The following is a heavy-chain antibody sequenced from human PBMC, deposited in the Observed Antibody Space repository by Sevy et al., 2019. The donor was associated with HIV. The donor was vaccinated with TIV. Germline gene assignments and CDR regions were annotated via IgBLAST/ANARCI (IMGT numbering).Heavy chain of an antibody. D-gene: IGHD3-22*01. CDR1: GGSISSGSYY. J-gene: IGHJ6*03. Sequence: SETLSLTCTVSGGSISSGSYYWSWIRQPAGKGLEWIGRIYTSGSTNYNPSLKSRVTISVDTSKNQFSLKLSSVTAADTAMYYCARDRGGYYYDSSGYYGLHYYYYYYMDVWGKGTTVTVSS. V-gene: IGHV4-61*02. CDR3: ARDRGGYYYDSSGYYGLHYYYYYYMDV. CDR2: IYTSGST.